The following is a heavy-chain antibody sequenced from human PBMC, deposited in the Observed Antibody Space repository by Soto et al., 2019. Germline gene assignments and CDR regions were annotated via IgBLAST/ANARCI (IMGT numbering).Heavy chain of an antibody. CDR1: EYSFLSRW. CDR3: ARGLSPRPSSYYYYGMDV. D-gene: IGHD6-6*01. CDR2: IYPGNSDT. Sequence: PGESLKISCKGSEYSFLSRWIAWVRQKPGKGLEWMGIIYPGNSDTRYNPSFQGQVTISADRSISTAYLQWTSLKASDTAMYYCARGLSPRPSSYYYYGMDVWGQGTTVTVSS. V-gene: IGHV5-51*01. J-gene: IGHJ6*02.